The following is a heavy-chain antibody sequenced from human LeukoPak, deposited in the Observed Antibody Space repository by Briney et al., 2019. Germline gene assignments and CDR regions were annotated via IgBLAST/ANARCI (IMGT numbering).Heavy chain of an antibody. CDR2: IYYSVNT. CDR1: GGSIISHY. V-gene: IGHV4-59*08. CDR3: ARHGLYDRSGYYTFDY. J-gene: IGHJ4*02. Sequence: SETLSLTCNVSGGSIISHYWSWIRQPPGKGLEWIGYIYYSVNTNYNPPLKSRVTISIDTSKNQFSLKLRSVTAADTTVYYCARHGLYDRSGYYTFDYWGQGTLVTVSS. D-gene: IGHD3-22*01.